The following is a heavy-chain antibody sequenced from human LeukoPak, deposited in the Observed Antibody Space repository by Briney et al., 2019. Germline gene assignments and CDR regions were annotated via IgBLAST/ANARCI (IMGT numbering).Heavy chain of an antibody. CDR2: IYYSGST. D-gene: IGHD6-13*01. CDR1: GGSISSGGYY. J-gene: IGHJ4*02. CDR3: ARQIASAGTAGSDF. V-gene: IGHV4-31*03. Sequence: SETLSLTCTVSGGSISSGGYYWSWIRQHPGKGLEWVGYIYYSGSTYYNPFLKSRGTISVDTSKNQFFLKLSSVTAADTAVYYCARQIASAGTAGSDFWGQGALVTVSS.